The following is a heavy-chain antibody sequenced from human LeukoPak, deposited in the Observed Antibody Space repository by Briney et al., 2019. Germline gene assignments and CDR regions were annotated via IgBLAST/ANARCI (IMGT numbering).Heavy chain of an antibody. CDR2: IKQDGYEK. J-gene: IGHJ4*02. V-gene: IGHV3-7*01. CDR1: GFTFSGYS. D-gene: IGHD1-26*01. Sequence: PGGSLRLSCTASGFTFSGYSMSWVRQTPEKGLEWVANIKQDGYEKYYVDSVKGRFTISRDNAKNSLYLQMNSLRADDTAVYYCARDKIVGPTTLDYWGQGTLVTVSS. CDR3: ARDKIVGPTTLDY.